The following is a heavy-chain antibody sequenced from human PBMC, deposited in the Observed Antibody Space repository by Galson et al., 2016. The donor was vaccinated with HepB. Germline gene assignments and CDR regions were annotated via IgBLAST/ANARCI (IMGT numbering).Heavy chain of an antibody. CDR1: GFTFDNHW. CDR3: ARRRGSGSHDY. CDR2: ISPDGGTT. V-gene: IGHV3-74*01. J-gene: IGHJ4*02. Sequence: SLRLSCAASGFTFDNHWMNWVRQAPGKGLVWVSRISPDGGTTNYADSVRGRFTISRDNAKNTLYLQMSSLRAEDTAVYYCARRRGSGSHDYWGQGTLVTVSS. D-gene: IGHD3-10*01.